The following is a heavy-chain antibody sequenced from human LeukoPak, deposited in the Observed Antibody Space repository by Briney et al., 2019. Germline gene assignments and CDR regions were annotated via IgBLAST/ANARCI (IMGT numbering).Heavy chain of an antibody. CDR3: ARASLSSGWYYFDY. CDR1: GGSISSYY. CDR2: IYYSGST. Sequence: SETLSLTCTVSGGSISSYYWSWIRQSPGKGLEWIGYIYYSGSTNYNPSLKSRVTISVDTSKNQFSLKLSSVTAADTAVYYCARASLSSGWYYFDYWGQGTLVTVSS. D-gene: IGHD6-19*01. V-gene: IGHV4-59*12. J-gene: IGHJ4*02.